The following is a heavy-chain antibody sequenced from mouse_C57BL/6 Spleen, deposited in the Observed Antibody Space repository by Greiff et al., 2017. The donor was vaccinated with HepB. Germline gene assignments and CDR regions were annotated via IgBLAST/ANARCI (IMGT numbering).Heavy chain of an antibody. CDR1: GFTFSSYA. V-gene: IGHV5-4*01. CDR2: ISDGGSYT. Sequence: DVHLVESGGGLVKPGGSLKLSCAASGFTFSSYAMSWVRQTPEKRLEWVATISDGGSYTYYPDNVKGRFTISRDNAKNNLYLQMSHLKSEDTAMYYCARDGTYYAMDYWGQGTSVTVSS. CDR3: ARDGTYYAMDY. J-gene: IGHJ4*01. D-gene: IGHD4-1*01.